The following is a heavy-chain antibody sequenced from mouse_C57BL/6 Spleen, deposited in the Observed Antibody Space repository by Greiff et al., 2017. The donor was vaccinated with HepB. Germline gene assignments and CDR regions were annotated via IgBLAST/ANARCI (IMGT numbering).Heavy chain of an antibody. CDR2: ISSGSSTI. Sequence: EVNLVESGGGLVKPGGSLKLSCAASGFTFSDYGMHWVRQAPEKGLEWVAYISSGSSTIYYADTVKGRFTISRDNAKNTLFLQMTSLRSEDTAMYYSARPGYNLYYAMDYWGQGTSVTVSS. V-gene: IGHV5-17*01. CDR1: GFTFSDYG. CDR3: ARPGYNLYYAMDY. J-gene: IGHJ4*01. D-gene: IGHD2-2*01.